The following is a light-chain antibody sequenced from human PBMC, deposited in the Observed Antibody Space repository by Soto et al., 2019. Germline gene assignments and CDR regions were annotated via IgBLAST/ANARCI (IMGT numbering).Light chain of an antibody. CDR1: ESVSTY. V-gene: IGKV3-11*01. J-gene: IGKJ5*01. CDR3: QQRSKWPIT. CDR2: DAS. Sequence: EIVLTQSPATLSLSPGERATLSFSATESVSTYLAWYQQKPGRAPRLLIYDASKRATGIPARFSGSGSGTGFTLTISSLEPEDFAVYYCQQRSKWPITFGQGTRLEIK.